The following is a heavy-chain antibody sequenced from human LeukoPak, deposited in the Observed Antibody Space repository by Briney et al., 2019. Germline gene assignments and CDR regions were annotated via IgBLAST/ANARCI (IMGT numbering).Heavy chain of an antibody. CDR2: ISYDGSNK. V-gene: IGHV3-30*04. J-gene: IGHJ5*02. CDR3: ARIPSYDSSGYYSTHH. Sequence: GSLRLSCAASGFPFSSYAMHWVRQAPGKGLEWVAVISYDGSNKYYADSVKGRFTISRDNSKNTLYLQMHSLRAEDTAVYYCARIPSYDSSGYYSTHHWGQGTLVTVSS. D-gene: IGHD3-22*01. CDR1: GFPFSSYA.